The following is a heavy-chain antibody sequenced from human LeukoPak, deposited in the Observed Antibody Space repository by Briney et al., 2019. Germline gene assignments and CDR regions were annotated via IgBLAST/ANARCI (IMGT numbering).Heavy chain of an antibody. V-gene: IGHV1-46*01. CDR1: GYTFTSYY. CDR3: ARDPLTLRVVIRNFDY. D-gene: IGHD3-3*01. CDR2: INPSGGST. J-gene: IGHJ4*02. Sequence: ASVKVSCKASGYTFTSYYMHWVRQAPGQGLEWMGIINPSGGSTSYAQKFQGRVTMTRDTSTSTVYMELSSLRSEDTAVYYCARDPLTLRVVIRNFDYWGQGTLVTVSS.